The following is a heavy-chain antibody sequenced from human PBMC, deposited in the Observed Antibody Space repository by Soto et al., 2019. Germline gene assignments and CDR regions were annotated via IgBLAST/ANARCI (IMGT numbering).Heavy chain of an antibody. D-gene: IGHD3-22*01. V-gene: IGHV3-23*01. CDR3: AKTWWLLQYYAFDI. CDR2: ISGSSEFI. J-gene: IGHJ3*02. CDR1: GFTFSSYA. Sequence: EVQLLESGGGLAQPGGSLRLYCAASGFTFSSYAMNWVRQAPGKGLEWVSSISGSSEFIYYADSVKGRFTISRDNSKNTLYLQMNSLRAEDTAVYYCAKTWWLLQYYAFDIWVQGTMVTVSS.